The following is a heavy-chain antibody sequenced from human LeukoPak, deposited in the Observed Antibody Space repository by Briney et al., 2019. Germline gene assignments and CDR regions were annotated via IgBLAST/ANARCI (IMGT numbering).Heavy chain of an antibody. J-gene: IGHJ6*03. CDR1: GGSISTSYY. Sequence: PSETLSLTCTVSGGSISTSYYWGWIRQPPGKGLEWIGSIHYSGSTYYNPSLKSRVTISVDTSKNQFSLKLSSVTAADTAVYYCARVSSSWPSYYYYYMDVWGKGTTVTISS. V-gene: IGHV4-39*07. CDR2: IHYSGST. D-gene: IGHD6-13*01. CDR3: ARVSSSWPSYYYYYMDV.